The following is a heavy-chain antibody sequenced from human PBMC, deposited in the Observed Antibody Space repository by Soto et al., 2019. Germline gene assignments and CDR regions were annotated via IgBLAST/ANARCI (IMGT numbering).Heavy chain of an antibody. J-gene: IGHJ4*01. CDR3: GRDGGGQSGWIDY. D-gene: IGHD2-15*01. V-gene: IGHV1-69*01. Sequence: QVQLVQSGAEVKKPGSSVKVSCKASGGTFSSYSINWVRQAPGQGLEWMGEIIPIFGTANYAQKFQGRVTITADESTSKDYSELSSLRSEDTAGYFCGRDGGGQSGWIDYWGHGPLVTVAS. CDR2: IIPIFGTA. CDR1: GGTFSSYS.